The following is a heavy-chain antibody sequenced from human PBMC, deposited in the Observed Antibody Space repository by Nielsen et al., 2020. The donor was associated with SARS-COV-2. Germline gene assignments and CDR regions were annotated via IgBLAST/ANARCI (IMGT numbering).Heavy chain of an antibody. D-gene: IGHD7-27*01. J-gene: IGHJ5*02. CDR1: GFTFSSYG. CDR3: AKDTPLGIPNWFDP. V-gene: IGHV3-33*06. CDR2: IWYDGSNK. Sequence: GGSLRLSCAASGFTFSSYGMHWVRQAPGKGLEWVAVIWYDGSNKYYADSVKGRFTISRDNSKNTLYLQMNSLRAEDTAVYYCAKDTPLGIPNWFDPWGQGTLVTVSS.